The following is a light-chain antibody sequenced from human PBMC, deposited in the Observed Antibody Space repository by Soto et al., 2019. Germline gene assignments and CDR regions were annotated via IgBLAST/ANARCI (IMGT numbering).Light chain of an antibody. J-gene: IGKJ3*01. CDR1: QSLIHSDGNTY. Sequence: DVEVTQSPLSLPVTLGQPASISCRSSQSLIHSDGNTYLHWFQQRPSQSPRRLIYHVSIWDSGVPDRFNGSGSGSDFTLEISRVEAEDIGVYYCMQGRLWPYTCGRGSTVDIK. V-gene: IGKV2-30*02. CDR2: HVS. CDR3: MQGRLWPYT.